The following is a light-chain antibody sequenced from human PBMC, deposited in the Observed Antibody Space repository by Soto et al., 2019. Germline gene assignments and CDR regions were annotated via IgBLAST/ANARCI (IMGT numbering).Light chain of an antibody. Sequence: EIVFTLSPCTVSLPPGERATLPCRASQSVSSYLAWYQQKPGQAPRLLIYDASNRATGIPARFSGSGSGTDFTLTISSLEPEDFAVYYCQQRSNWPWTFGQGTKVDIK. J-gene: IGKJ1*01. V-gene: IGKV3-11*01. CDR2: DAS. CDR3: QQRSNWPWT. CDR1: QSVSSY.